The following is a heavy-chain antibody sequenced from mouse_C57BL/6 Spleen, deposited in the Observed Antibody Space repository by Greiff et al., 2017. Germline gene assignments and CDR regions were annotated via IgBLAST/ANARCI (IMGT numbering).Heavy chain of an antibody. CDR1: GFTFSDYY. CDR2: ISNGGGST. D-gene: IGHD2-5*01. V-gene: IGHV5-12*01. J-gene: IGHJ4*01. CDR3: AISIVTTRYYAMDY. Sequence: EVKLVESGGGLVQPGGSLKLSCAASGFTFSDYYMYWVRQTPEKRLEWVAYISNGGGSTYYPDTVKGRFTISRDNAKNTLYLQMSRLKSEDTAMYYCAISIVTTRYYAMDYWGQGTSVTVSS.